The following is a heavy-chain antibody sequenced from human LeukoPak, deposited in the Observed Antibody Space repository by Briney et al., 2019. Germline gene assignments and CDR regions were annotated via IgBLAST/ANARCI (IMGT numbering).Heavy chain of an antibody. CDR1: GGTFSSYT. CDR2: IIPILGIA. J-gene: IGHJ4*02. D-gene: IGHD6-19*01. CDR3: AREVAGSYYFDY. V-gene: IGHV1-69*04. Sequence: GASVKVSCKASGGTFSSYTISWVRQAPGQGLEWMGRIIPILGIANYAQKFQGRVTITADKSTSTAYTELSSLRSEDTAVYYCAREVAGSYYFDYWGQGTLVTVSS.